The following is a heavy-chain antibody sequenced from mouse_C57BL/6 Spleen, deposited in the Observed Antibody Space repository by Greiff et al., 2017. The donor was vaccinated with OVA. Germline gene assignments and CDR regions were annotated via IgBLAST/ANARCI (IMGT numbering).Heavy chain of an antibody. CDR3: ARERSITTPVGGFDY. V-gene: IGHV5-16*01. CDR2: INYDGSST. J-gene: IGHJ2*01. CDR1: GFTFSDYY. D-gene: IGHD1-1*01. Sequence: EVMLVESEGGLVQPGSSMKLSCTASGFTFSDYYMAWVRQVPEKGLEWVANINYDGSSTYYLDSLKSRFIISRDNAKNILYLQMSSLKSEDTATYYCARERSITTPVGGFDYWGQGTTRTVS.